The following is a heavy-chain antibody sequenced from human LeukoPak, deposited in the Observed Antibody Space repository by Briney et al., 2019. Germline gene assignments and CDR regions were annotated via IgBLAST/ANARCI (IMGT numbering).Heavy chain of an antibody. CDR1: GFTFSSYS. CDR2: ISSSSSYI. J-gene: IGHJ4*02. V-gene: IGHV3-21*01. D-gene: IGHD6-19*01. CDR3: ARAGSIAVAGFDY. Sequence: PGGSLRLSCAASGFTFSSYSMNWVRQAPGKVLEWVSSISSSSSYIYYADSVKGRFTISRDNAKSSLYLQMNSLRAEDTAVYYCARAGSIAVAGFDYWGQGTLVTVSS.